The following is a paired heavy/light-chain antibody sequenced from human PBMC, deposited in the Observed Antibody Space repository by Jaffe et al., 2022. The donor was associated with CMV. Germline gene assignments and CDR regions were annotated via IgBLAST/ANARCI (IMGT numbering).Light chain of an antibody. J-gene: IGKJ1*01. V-gene: IGKV4-1*01. CDR3: QQYYVTPTT. CDR2: WAS. CDR1: QSVLHTSKNRNY. Sequence: DIVMTQSPDSLAVSLGERATINCKSSQSVLHTSKNRNYLAWYQQKPGQPPKLLIYWASSRESGVPDRFSGSGSGTDFTLTISSLQAEDVAVYYCQQYYVTPTTFGQGTKVEIK.
Heavy chain of an antibody. CDR1: GFTFNNHA. J-gene: IGHJ4*02. Sequence: EVQLLESGGGLVQPGGSLRLSCVASGFTFNNHAMSWVRQAPGKGLEWVSSIMANAVTMYYADSVKGRFTISRDNSKNTVSLQMNSLRAEDTAVYYCAKKGGYCGGDCYSLIDSWGQGLLVTVSS. D-gene: IGHD2-21*02. CDR2: IMANAVTM. V-gene: IGHV3-23*01. CDR3: AKKGGYCGGDCYSLIDS.